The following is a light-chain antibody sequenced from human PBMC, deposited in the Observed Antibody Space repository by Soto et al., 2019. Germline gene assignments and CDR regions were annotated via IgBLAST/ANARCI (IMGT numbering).Light chain of an antibody. CDR1: SSXVGGYNY. V-gene: IGLV2-8*01. J-gene: IGLJ2*01. CDR2: EVS. Sequence: QSALTQPPSASGSPGQSVTISCXXTSSXVGGYNYVSWYQQHPGKAPKLMIYEVSKRPSGVPDRFSGSKSGNTASLTVSGLQAEDEADYYCSSYAGSNIVVFGGGTKVTVL. CDR3: SSYAGSNIVV.